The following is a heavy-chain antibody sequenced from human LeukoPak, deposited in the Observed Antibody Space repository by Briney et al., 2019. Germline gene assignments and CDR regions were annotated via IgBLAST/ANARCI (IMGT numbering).Heavy chain of an antibody. V-gene: IGHV3-23*01. D-gene: IGHD6-13*01. J-gene: IGHJ4*02. CDR1: GFPFSNYG. CDR3: AKTAGIAAAADVDY. CDR2: ISGSGDST. Sequence: AGGSLTLSCAPSGFPFSNYGMSWVRQAPGKGLEWVSSISGSGDSTYYAASVKGRFTISRDNSKNTLYPQMNSLRAEDTAVYYCAKTAGIAAAADVDYWGQGNLVSVSS.